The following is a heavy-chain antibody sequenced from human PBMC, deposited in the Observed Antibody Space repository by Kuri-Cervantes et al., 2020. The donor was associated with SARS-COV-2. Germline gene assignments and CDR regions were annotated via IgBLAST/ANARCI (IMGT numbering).Heavy chain of an antibody. V-gene: IGHV3-7*01. CDR1: GFTFSTYW. CDR3: ARVRGGYDFDY. D-gene: IGHD3-16*01. J-gene: IGHJ4*02. Sequence: LSLTCAASGFTFSTYWMSWVRQAPGKGLEWVANIHQAGSDKYYVDSVKGRFTISRDNARNSLYLQMNSLRVDDTAVYYCARVRGGYDFDYWGQGTLVTVSS. CDR2: IHQAGSDK.